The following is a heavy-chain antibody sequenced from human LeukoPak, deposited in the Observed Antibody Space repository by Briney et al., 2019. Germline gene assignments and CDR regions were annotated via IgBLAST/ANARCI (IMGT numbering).Heavy chain of an antibody. Sequence: GGSLRLSCAASGFTFSSYSMNWVRQAPGKGLEWVSSISSSSSYIYYADSVKGRFTISRDNAKNSLYLQMNSLRAEDTAVYYCARGPTIFGPEDYWGQGTLVTVSS. CDR3: ARGPTIFGPEDY. V-gene: IGHV3-21*01. CDR2: ISSSSSYI. CDR1: GFTFSSYS. D-gene: IGHD3-3*01. J-gene: IGHJ4*02.